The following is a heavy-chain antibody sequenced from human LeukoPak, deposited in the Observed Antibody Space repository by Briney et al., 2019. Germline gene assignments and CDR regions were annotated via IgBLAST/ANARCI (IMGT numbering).Heavy chain of an antibody. D-gene: IGHD3-3*01. V-gene: IGHV4-34*01. CDR1: GGSFSGYY. J-gene: IGHJ4*02. CDR3: ARGRVDFWSGYFPYFDY. Sequence: SETLSLTCAVYGGSFSGYYWSWIRQPPGKGREWIGEINHSGSTNYNPSLKSRVTISVDTSKNQFSLKLSSVTAADTAVYYCARGRVDFWSGYFPYFDYWGQGTLVTVSS. CDR2: INHSGST.